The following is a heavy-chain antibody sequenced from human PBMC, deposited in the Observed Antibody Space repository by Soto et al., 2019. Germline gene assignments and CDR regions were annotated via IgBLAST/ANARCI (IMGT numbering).Heavy chain of an antibody. CDR3: ARRINYYDSSGYYNWFYP. CDR2: IYYSGST. D-gene: IGHD3-22*01. J-gene: IGHJ5*02. CDR1: GGSISSSSYY. Sequence: SETLSLTCTVSGGSISSSSYYWGWIRQPPGKGLEWIGSIYYSGSTYYNPSLKSRVTISVDTSKNQFSLKLSSVTAADTAVYYCARRINYYDSSGYYNWFYPWGQGTLVTVSS. V-gene: IGHV4-39*01.